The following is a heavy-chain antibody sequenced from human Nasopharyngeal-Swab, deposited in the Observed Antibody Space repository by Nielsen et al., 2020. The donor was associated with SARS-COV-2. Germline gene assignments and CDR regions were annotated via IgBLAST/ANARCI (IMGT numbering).Heavy chain of an antibody. CDR3: VPNMDF. J-gene: IGHJ6*03. Sequence: GESLTISCSASGFIFSDYVMHWVRQTPGKGLEHVSAISANGSTTFYSDLVKGRFTISRVNPRNTVYLQLSNLRSDDTAVYYCVPNMDFWGRGTTVTVFS. V-gene: IGHV3-64D*06. CDR1: GFIFSDYV. CDR2: ISANGSTT.